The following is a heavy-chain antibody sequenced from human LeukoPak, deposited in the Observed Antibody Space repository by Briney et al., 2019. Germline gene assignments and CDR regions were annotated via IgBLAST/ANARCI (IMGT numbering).Heavy chain of an antibody. V-gene: IGHV3-48*03. D-gene: IGHD6-13*01. CDR3: AREVTAAADY. CDR2: ISSSGSTI. J-gene: IGHJ4*02. CDR1: GFTFSSYE. Sequence: PGGSLRLSCAASGFTFSSYEMNWVRQAPGKGLEWVSYISSSGSTIYYADSVKGRFTIPRDNAKNSLYLQMNSLRAEDTAVYYCAREVTAAADYWGQGTLVTVSS.